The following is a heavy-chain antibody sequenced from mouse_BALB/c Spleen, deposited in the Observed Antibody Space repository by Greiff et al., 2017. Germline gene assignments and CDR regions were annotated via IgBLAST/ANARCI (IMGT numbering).Heavy chain of an antibody. Sequence: EVHLVESGGDLVKPGGSLKLSCAASGFTFSSYGMSWVRQTPDKRLEWVATISSGGSYTYYPDSVKGRFTISRDNPKNTLFLQMTSLRSEDTAMYYCARSDGNYDYAMDYWGQGTSVTVSS. CDR3: ARSDGNYDYAMDY. V-gene: IGHV5-6*01. D-gene: IGHD2-1*01. J-gene: IGHJ4*01. CDR1: GFTFSSYG. CDR2: ISSGGSYT.